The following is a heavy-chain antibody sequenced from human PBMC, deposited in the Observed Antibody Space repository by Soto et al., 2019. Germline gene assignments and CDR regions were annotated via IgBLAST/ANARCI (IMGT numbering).Heavy chain of an antibody. D-gene: IGHD3-10*01. V-gene: IGHV4-39*01. Sequence: PSETLSLTCTVSGDSISNNNFYWGWIRQPPGKRLEWIGSIYYSGSTYYNPSLKSRVTISVDTSNNQLSLKLSSVTVADTAVYYCARHYGYYSHYMDVWTKGTTVTVSS. J-gene: IGHJ6*03. CDR2: IYYSGST. CDR1: GDSISNNNFY. CDR3: ARHYGYYSHYMDV.